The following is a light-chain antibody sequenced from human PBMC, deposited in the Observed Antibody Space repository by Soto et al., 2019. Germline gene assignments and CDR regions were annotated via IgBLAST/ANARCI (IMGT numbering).Light chain of an antibody. J-gene: IGKJ4*01. CDR2: LAS. V-gene: IGKV2-28*01. CDR1: QSLLYSDGDNY. CDR3: MQTLLTLGVT. Sequence: DIVMTQSPLSLGVTPGEPASISCRSSQSLLYSDGDNYLDWYLQKPGQSPQLLIYLASNRASGVPARFSGSGSCTYFTLKISRVEAEDVGGYYCMQTLLTLGVTFGGGTKVDIK.